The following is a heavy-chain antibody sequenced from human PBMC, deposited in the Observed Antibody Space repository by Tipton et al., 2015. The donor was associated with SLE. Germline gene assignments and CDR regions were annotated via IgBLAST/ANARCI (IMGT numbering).Heavy chain of an antibody. J-gene: IGHJ4*02. D-gene: IGHD3-22*01. V-gene: IGHV3-23*01. CDR1: GFTFSTYA. CDR2: VSGSGANT. CDR3: AKRTYDISGYSPIVGY. Sequence: GSLRLSCAASGFTFSTYAMTWVRQAPGKGLEWVSLVSGSGANTYYADSVKGRFTISGDNSKNTLYLQMNSLRAEDTAVYYCAKRTYDISGYSPIVGYWGQGTLVTVSS.